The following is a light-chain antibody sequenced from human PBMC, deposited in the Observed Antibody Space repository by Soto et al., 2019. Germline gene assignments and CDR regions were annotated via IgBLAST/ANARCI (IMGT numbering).Light chain of an antibody. Sequence: QLVLTQSPSASASLGASVKLTCTLSSGHSSHAIAWHQQQPEKGPRYLMKLNSDGSHSKGDGIPDRFSGSTSGAERYLTISSLQSEDEADYYCQTWASGIRVFGGWTKLTVL. CDR3: QTWASGIRV. J-gene: IGLJ3*02. CDR2: LNSDGSH. V-gene: IGLV4-69*01. CDR1: SGHSSHA.